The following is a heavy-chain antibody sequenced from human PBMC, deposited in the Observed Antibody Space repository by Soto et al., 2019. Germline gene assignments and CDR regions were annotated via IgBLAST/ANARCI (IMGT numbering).Heavy chain of an antibody. Sequence: EVQLVESGGGLVQPGGSLRLSCAASGCTVSSNYMSWVSQAPGKGLEWVSVIYSGGSTYYADSVKGRFTISRDNSKNTLYLQMNSLRAGDTAVYYCARDRGNWNDRAFDYWGQGTLVTVSS. CDR2: IYSGGST. V-gene: IGHV3-66*01. D-gene: IGHD1-20*01. CDR3: ARDRGNWNDRAFDY. J-gene: IGHJ4*02. CDR1: GCTVSSNY.